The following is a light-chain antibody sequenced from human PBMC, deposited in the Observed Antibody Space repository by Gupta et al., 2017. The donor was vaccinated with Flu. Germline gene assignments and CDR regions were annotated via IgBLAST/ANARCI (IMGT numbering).Light chain of an antibody. V-gene: IGKV1-39*01. CDR3: QQTYRTPPYT. CDR1: QSISYL. Sequence: DIQMTQSPSSLSASVGDRVTITCRASQSISYLLNWYQQKPGKAPKLLIYAASKLQSGVPSRFSGSGSGTDFTLTISSLQPEDFAAYYCQQTYRTPPYTFGQGTKLEIK. J-gene: IGKJ2*01. CDR2: AAS.